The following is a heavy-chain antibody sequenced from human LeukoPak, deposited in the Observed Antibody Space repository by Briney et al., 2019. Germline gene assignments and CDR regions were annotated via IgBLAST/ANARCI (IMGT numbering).Heavy chain of an antibody. CDR3: ARAYTGNYYPDY. J-gene: IGHJ4*02. V-gene: IGHV3-48*01. CDR1: GFTFSSYS. Sequence: GGSLRLSCAGSGFTFSSYSMNWVRQAPGKGLEWVSYISSSSGNIYYADSVKGRFTISRDNAKNSLFLQMNSLRAEDTAVYYCARAYTGNYYPDYWGPGTLVTVSS. CDR2: ISSSSGNI. D-gene: IGHD1-26*01.